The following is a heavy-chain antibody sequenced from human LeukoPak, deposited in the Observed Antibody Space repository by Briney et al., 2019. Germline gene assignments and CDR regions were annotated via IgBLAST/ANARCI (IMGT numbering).Heavy chain of an antibody. CDR2: ISGSGGST. CDR1: GFTFSSYA. V-gene: IGHV3-23*01. CDR3: AKDRYYGRTASDY. D-gene: IGHD3-10*01. J-gene: IGHJ4*02. Sequence: GGSLRLSCAASGFTFSSYAMSWVRQAPGKGLEWVSAISGSGGSTYYADSVKGRFTISRDNSKNTLYLQMNSLRAEDTTVYYCAKDRYYGRTASDYWGQGTLVTVSS.